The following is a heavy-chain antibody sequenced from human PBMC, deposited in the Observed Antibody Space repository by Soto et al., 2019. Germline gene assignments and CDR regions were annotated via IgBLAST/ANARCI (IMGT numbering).Heavy chain of an antibody. J-gene: IGHJ5*02. CDR3: ARDIRAGTILFDP. CDR2: INPSGGST. D-gene: IGHD1-20*01. V-gene: IGHV1-46*01. Sequence: GASVKVSCKASGYTFTSYYMHWVRQAPGQGLEWMGIINPSGGSTSYAQKFQGRVTTTRDTSTSTVYMELSSLRSEDTAVYYCARDIRAGTILFDPWGQGTLVTVAS. CDR1: GYTFTSYY.